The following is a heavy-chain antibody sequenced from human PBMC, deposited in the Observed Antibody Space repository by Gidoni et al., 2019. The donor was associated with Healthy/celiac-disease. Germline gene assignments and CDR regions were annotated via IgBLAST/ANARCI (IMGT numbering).Heavy chain of an antibody. D-gene: IGHD3-22*01. J-gene: IGHJ4*02. CDR2: ISYDGSNK. V-gene: IGHV3-30*18. CDR3: AKEGYYYDRSGYGPYYFDY. CDR1: GFTFSSYG. Sequence: QVQLVESGGGVVQPGRSLRLSCAPSGFTFSSYGMHWVRQAPGKGLEWVAVISYDGSNKYYADSVKGRFTISRDNSKNTLYLQMNSLRAEDTAVYYCAKEGYYYDRSGYGPYYFDYWGQGTLVTVSS.